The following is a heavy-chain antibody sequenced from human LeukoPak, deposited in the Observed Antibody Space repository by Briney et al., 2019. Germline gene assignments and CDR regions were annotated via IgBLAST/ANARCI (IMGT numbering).Heavy chain of an antibody. V-gene: IGHV3-30*18. Sequence: GRSLRLSCAASGFTFRSYGMHWVRQAPGKGLEWVAVISYDESYKYYADSVKGRFTISRDSSKNTLYLQMNSLRAEDTAVYYCAKDQDGDYVTLVDYWGQGTLVTVSS. CDR1: GFTFRSYG. J-gene: IGHJ4*02. D-gene: IGHD4-17*01. CDR3: AKDQDGDYVTLVDY. CDR2: ISYDESYK.